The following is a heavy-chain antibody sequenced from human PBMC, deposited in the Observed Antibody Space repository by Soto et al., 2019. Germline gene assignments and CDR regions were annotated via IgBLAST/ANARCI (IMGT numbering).Heavy chain of an antibody. CDR1: GFTFSSYA. CDR2: IRSSGDRT. CDR3: AKQQGPGTPYYYAMDV. D-gene: IGHD1-1*01. Sequence: GGSLRLSCAASGFTFSSYAMSWVRQAPGKGLEWVSVIRSSGDRTYYADSVKGRFTISRDNSKNTLYMQMNSLRSEDTAVYYCAKQQGPGTPYYYAMDVWGQGTTVTVSS. V-gene: IGHV3-23*01. J-gene: IGHJ6*02.